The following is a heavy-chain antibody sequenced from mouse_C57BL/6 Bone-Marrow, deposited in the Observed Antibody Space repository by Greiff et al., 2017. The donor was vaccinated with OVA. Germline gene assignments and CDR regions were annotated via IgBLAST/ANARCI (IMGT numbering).Heavy chain of an antibody. V-gene: IGHV1-9*01. CDR2: ILPGSGST. CDR3: AREGIYYGNYGGVYYYAMDY. J-gene: IGHJ4*01. Sequence: VQLQQSGAELMKPGASVKLSCKATGYTFTGYWIEWVKQRPGHGLEWIGEILPGSGSTNYNEKFKGKATFTADTSSNTAYMQLSSLTTEDSAIDYCAREGIYYGNYGGVYYYAMDYWGQGTSVTVSS. D-gene: IGHD2-1*01. CDR1: GYTFTGYW.